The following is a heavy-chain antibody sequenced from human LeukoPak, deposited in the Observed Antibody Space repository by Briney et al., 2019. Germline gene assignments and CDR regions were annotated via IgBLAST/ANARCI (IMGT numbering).Heavy chain of an antibody. J-gene: IGHJ2*01. CDR2: IYWDDDK. CDR1: GFLLSTTGVG. Sequence: SGPTLVKPTQTLTLTCTFSGFLLSTTGVGVGWIRQPPGKALEWLALIYWDDDKRYSPSLKNRLTITKDTSKNQVLLTMTNMDPVDTATYYCAHVTWLRTYYYLDLWGRGTVVSVSS. V-gene: IGHV2-5*02. D-gene: IGHD5-12*01. CDR3: AHVTWLRTYYYLDL.